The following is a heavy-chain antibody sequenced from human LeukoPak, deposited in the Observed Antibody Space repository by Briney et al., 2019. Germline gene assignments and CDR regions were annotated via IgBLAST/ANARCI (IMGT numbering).Heavy chain of an antibody. CDR3: VKSPGSGWPV. V-gene: IGHV3-64D*06. CDR1: GFTFSSFA. J-gene: IGHJ4*02. Sequence: GGSLRLSCAASGFTFSSFAMHWVRQAPGKGLEYLSAIYSDGSRTYYADSVKGRFTISRDNSKNTLYFEMGSLRVEDTAVYYCVKSPGSGWPVWGQGTLLTVSS. CDR2: IYSDGSRT. D-gene: IGHD6-19*01.